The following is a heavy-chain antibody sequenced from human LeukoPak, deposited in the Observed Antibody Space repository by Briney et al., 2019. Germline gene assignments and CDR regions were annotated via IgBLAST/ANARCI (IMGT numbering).Heavy chain of an antibody. CDR1: GFTFSSYA. J-gene: IGHJ4*02. D-gene: IGHD1-14*01. V-gene: IGHV3-23*01. CDR2: ISGSGGST. Sequence: GGSLRLSCAASGFTFSSYAMSWVRQAPGKGLEWVSAISGSGGSTYYADSVKGRFTISRDNSKNTLYLQMNSLRAEDTAVYYCSKNYRITGTYRLFEHRGQGTLVTVSS. CDR3: SKNYRITGTYRLFEH.